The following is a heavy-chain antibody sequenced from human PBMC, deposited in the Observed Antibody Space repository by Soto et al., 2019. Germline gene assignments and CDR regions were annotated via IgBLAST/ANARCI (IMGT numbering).Heavy chain of an antibody. V-gene: IGHV1-8*01. Sequence: QVQLVQSGAEVKKPGASVKVSCKASGYTFTSYDINWVRQATGQGLEWMGWMNPNSGNTGYAQKFEGGVAMTGNTSISTAYMERSSLRSEDTAVYYCARGQGGGRYFPGWFDPWGQGTLVTVSS. CDR3: ARGQGGGRYFPGWFDP. D-gene: IGHD1-26*01. CDR2: MNPNSGNT. CDR1: GYTFTSYD. J-gene: IGHJ5*02.